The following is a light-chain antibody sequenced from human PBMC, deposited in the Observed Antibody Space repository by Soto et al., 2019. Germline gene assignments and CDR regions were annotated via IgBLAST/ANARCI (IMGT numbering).Light chain of an antibody. CDR3: QQRSNWPST. CDR2: DAS. Sequence: EIVLTQSPATLSLSPGERATLSCRASQGVSSYLAWHQQKPGQAPRLLIYDASNRATGIPARFSGSGSGTDFTLTISSLEPEDFVVYYCQQRSNWPSTFGQGTKV. V-gene: IGKV3-11*01. CDR1: QGVSSY. J-gene: IGKJ1*01.